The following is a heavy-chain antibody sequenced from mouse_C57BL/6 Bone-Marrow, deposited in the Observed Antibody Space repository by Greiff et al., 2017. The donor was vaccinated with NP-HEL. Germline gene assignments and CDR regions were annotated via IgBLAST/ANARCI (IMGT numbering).Heavy chain of an antibody. J-gene: IGHJ1*03. CDR2: ISSGSSTI. D-gene: IGHD2-2*01. V-gene: IGHV5-17*01. Sequence: EVMLVESGGGLVKPGGSLKLSCAASGFTFSDYGMHWVRQAPEKGLEWVAYISSGSSTIYYADTVKGRFTISRDNAKNTLFLQMTSLRSEDTAMYYCAGRGIYYGYDVGDFGVWGTGTTVTVSS. CDR1: GFTFSDYG. CDR3: AGRGIYYGYDVGDFGV.